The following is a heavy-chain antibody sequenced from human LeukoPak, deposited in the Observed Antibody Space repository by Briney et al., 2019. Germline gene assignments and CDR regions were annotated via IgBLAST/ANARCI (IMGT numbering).Heavy chain of an antibody. CDR1: RYSFISYW. CDR3: ARQTRDGSGSRGYSFDF. CDR2: IYPGDSNT. Sequence: GESVKLSCKGSRYSFISYWIGWVRPMPGTGLDWVGSIYPGDSNTRYSTPFQGQVTISADKSTRTAYLQWSSLKASDTAMYYCARQTRDGSGSRGYSFDFWGQGTLVTVSS. V-gene: IGHV5-51*01. D-gene: IGHD3-10*01. J-gene: IGHJ4*02.